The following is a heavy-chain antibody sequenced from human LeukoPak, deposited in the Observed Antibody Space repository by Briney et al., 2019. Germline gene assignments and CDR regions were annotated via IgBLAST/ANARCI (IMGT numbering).Heavy chain of an antibody. CDR2: IWYDGSNK. D-gene: IGHD3-10*01. CDR1: GFTFSSYG. J-gene: IGHJ3*02. CDR3: ARVLWFGEVLKGDTFDI. Sequence: PGGSLRLSCAASGFTFSSYGMHWVRQAPGKGLEWVAVIWYDGSNKYYGDSVKGRFTISRDNSRNTLYLQMTSLRAEDTAVYHCARVLWFGEVLKGDTFDIWGQGTMVTVSS. V-gene: IGHV3-33*01.